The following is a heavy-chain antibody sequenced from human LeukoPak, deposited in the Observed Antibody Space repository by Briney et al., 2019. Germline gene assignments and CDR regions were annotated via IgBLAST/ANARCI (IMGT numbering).Heavy chain of an antibody. CDR1: GFTFSSYD. CDR2: IGTAGDT. V-gene: IGHV3-13*01. D-gene: IGHD3-22*01. J-gene: IGHJ4*02. CDR3: ARAIFYYDSSGYYYFDY. Sequence: GGSLRLSCAASGFTFSSYDMHWVRQATGKGLEWVSAIGTAGDTYYPGSVKGRFTISRENAKNSLYLQMNSLRAGDTAVYYCARAIFYYDSSGYYYFDYWGQGTLVTVSS.